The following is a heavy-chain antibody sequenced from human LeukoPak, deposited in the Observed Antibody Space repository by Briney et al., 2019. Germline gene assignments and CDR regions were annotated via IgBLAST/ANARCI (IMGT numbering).Heavy chain of an antibody. CDR1: GDSVSGNSAA. CDR2: TYFRSKWCK. CDR3: ARGVAATGYDY. D-gene: IGHD2-15*01. V-gene: IGHV6-1*01. Sequence: SQTLSLTCAISGDSVSGNSAAWNWIRQSPSRGLEWLGRTYFRSKWCKDYAVSVTSRITIKRAASNKHYYLQLNYMTLEYRGVYYCARGVAATGYDYWGQGTLVTVSS. J-gene: IGHJ4*02.